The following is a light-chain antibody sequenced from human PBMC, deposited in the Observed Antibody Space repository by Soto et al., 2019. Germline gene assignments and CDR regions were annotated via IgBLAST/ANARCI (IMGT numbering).Light chain of an antibody. CDR2: AAS. J-gene: IGKJ4*01. CDR1: QYIGSW. Sequence: DIQMTQSPSSVSASVGDRVVITCRASQYIGSWLAWYQQKAGEAPKLLIFAASRLHSGVPSRFSGSVSGTDFTLTITNLQPEDFATYYCQQADSFPLTFGGGTKVEIK. V-gene: IGKV1D-12*01. CDR3: QQADSFPLT.